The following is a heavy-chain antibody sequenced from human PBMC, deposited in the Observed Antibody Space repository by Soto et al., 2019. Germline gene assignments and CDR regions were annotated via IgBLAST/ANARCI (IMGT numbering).Heavy chain of an antibody. J-gene: IGHJ5*02. CDR1: GGSISSSGYY. CDR3: ARGADTLLLWFGQGGFDP. D-gene: IGHD3-10*01. CDR2: IYYSGST. V-gene: IGHV4-31*03. Sequence: PSETLSLTCTVSGGSISSSGYYWSWIRQHPGKGLEWIGYIYYSGSTYYNPSLKSRVTISVDTSKNQFSLKLSSVTAADTAVYYCARGADTLLLWFGQGGFDPWGQGTLVTVSS.